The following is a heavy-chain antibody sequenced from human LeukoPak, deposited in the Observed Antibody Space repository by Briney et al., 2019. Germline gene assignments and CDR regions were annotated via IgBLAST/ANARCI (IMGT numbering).Heavy chain of an antibody. D-gene: IGHD2/OR15-2a*01. CDR3: ARGFSPQEGSV. Sequence: SETLSLTWTVSGGSISTYYWYWIRQPPGKGLEWIGYIHYSGNTNYNPSLKSRVTISLDTSKNQFSLNLRSVSAADAAVYYCARGFSPQEGSVWGQGTMVTVSS. CDR1: GGSISTYY. CDR2: IHYSGNT. V-gene: IGHV4-59*01. J-gene: IGHJ3*01.